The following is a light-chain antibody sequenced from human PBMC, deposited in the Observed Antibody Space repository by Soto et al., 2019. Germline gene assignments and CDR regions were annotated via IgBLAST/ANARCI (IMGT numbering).Light chain of an antibody. Sequence: QSALAQPASLSGSPGQSITICCTGTSGDIGSYNRVSWYQQHPCKAPKLIIYEVTDRPSGVSNRFSGSKSGNTASLTISGLQAEEEAEYYCSSYTNINTRACVFGTGTKVTVL. CDR1: SGDIGSYNR. CDR2: EVT. J-gene: IGLJ1*01. CDR3: SSYTNINTRACV. V-gene: IGLV2-14*01.